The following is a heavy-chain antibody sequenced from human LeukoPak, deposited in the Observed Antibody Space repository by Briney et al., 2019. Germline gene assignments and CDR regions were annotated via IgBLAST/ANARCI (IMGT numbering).Heavy chain of an antibody. CDR2: IYYGGST. D-gene: IGHD1-1*01. Sequence: PSETLSLTCTVSGGSISSSSYYWGWIRQPPGKGLEWIGSIYYGGSTYYNPSLKSRVTISVDTSKNQFSLKLSSVTAADTAVYYCARVRTGKTHWYFDFWGRGTLVTVSS. CDR3: ARVRTGKTHWYFDF. CDR1: GGSISSSSYY. V-gene: IGHV4-39*01. J-gene: IGHJ2*01.